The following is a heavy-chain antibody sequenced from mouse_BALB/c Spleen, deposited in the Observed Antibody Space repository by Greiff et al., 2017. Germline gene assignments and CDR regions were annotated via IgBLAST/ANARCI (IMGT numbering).Heavy chain of an antibody. D-gene: IGHD1-1*01. V-gene: IGHV1-54*01. J-gene: IGHJ1*01. CDR1: GYAFTNYL. Sequence: LVESGAELVRPGTSVKVSCKASGYAFTNYLIEWVKQRPGQGLEWIGVINPGSGGTNYNEKFKGKATLTADKSSSTAYMQLSSLTSDDSAVYFCARDYGSSAPYFDVWGAGTTVTVSS. CDR2: INPGSGGT. CDR3: ARDYGSSAPYFDV.